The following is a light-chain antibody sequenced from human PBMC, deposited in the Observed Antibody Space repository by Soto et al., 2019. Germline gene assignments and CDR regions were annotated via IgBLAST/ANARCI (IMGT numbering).Light chain of an antibody. V-gene: IGLV2-11*01. CDR3: CSYAGSYTYA. CDR1: SSDVGGYNY. J-gene: IGLJ1*01. CDR2: AVT. Sequence: QTALTQPRSVSGSPGQSVTISCTGTSSDVGGYNYVSWYHHHPGQAPKILIYAVTKRPSGVRDRFSASKSGNTASMTISGLQAEDEADYYCCSYAGSYTYAFGTGTKV.